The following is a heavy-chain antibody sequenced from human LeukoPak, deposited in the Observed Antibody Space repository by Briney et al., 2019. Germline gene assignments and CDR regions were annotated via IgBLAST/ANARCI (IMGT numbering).Heavy chain of an antibody. Sequence: VASVKVSCKASGYTFTGYYMHWVRQAPGQGLEWMGWINPNSGGTNYAQKFQGRVTMTRDTSISTAYMELSRLRSDDTAVYYCARKLLGYCSGGSCNDAFDIWGQGTMVTVSS. CDR2: INPNSGGT. CDR1: GYTFTGYY. CDR3: ARKLLGYCSGGSCNDAFDI. V-gene: IGHV1-2*02. J-gene: IGHJ3*02. D-gene: IGHD2-15*01.